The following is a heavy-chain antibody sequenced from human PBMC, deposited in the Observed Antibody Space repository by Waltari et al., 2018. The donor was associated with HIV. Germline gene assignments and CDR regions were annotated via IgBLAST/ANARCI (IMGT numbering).Heavy chain of an antibody. CDR1: GYTFTSYD. J-gene: IGHJ6*02. CDR3: ARGRNMIRGKYYYYYGMDV. Sequence: QVQLVQSGAEVKKPGASVKVSCKASGYTFTSYDINWVRQATGQGLEWMGWMEPNSGKTGYAQKFQGRVTRTRNTSISTAYMELNSLRSEDTAVYYCARGRNMIRGKYYYYYGMDVWGQGTTVTVSS. D-gene: IGHD3-10*01. V-gene: IGHV1-8*01. CDR2: MEPNSGKT.